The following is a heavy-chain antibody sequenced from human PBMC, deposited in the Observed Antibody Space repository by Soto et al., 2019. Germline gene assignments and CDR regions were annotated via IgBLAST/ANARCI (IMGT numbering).Heavy chain of an antibody. CDR1: GYTFTSYG. D-gene: IGHD3-3*01. J-gene: IGHJ6*02. CDR2: ISAYNGNT. Sequence: ASVKVSCKASGYTFTSYGISWVRQAPGQGLEWMGWISAYNGNTNYAQKLQGRVTMTTDTSTSTAYMELRSLRSDDTAVYYCARGHYDFWSGYFTPKYYYYGMDAWGQGTTVTVSS. V-gene: IGHV1-18*01. CDR3: ARGHYDFWSGYFTPKYYYYGMDA.